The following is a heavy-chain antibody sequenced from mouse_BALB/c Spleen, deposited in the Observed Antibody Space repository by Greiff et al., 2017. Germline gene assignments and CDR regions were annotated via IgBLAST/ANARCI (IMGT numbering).Heavy chain of an antibody. CDR3: ARSGGNYLDY. V-gene: IGHV5-17*02. CDR2: ISSGSSTI. J-gene: IGHJ4*01. CDR1: GFTFSSFG. Sequence: EVKLVESGGGLVQPGGSLKLSCAASGFTFSSFGMHWVRQAPEKGLEWVAYISSGSSTIYYADTVKGRFTISRDNPKNTLFLQMTSLRSEDTAMYYCARSGGNYLDYWGQGTSVTVSS. D-gene: IGHD2-1*01.